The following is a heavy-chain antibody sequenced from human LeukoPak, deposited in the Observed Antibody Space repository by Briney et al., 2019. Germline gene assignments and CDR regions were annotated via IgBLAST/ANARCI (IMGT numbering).Heavy chain of an antibody. V-gene: IGHV4-39*01. CDR1: GGSITSSSYY. Sequence: SETLSLTCTVSGGSITSSSYYWAWIRQPPGKGLEWIGSIFYVGDTYYNPSLESRITISVDTSRNRFSLKLYSVTAADTAVYYCARSDSSRYGWLDPWGRGTLVTVSS. J-gene: IGHJ5*02. CDR2: IFYVGDT. CDR3: ARSDSSRYGWLDP. D-gene: IGHD3-22*01.